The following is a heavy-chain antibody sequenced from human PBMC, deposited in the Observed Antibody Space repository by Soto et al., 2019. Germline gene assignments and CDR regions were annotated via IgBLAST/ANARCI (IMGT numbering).Heavy chain of an antibody. CDR1: GGSISSYF. D-gene: IGHD3-3*01. CDR2: IYYSGST. Sequence: ASETLSLTCTVSGGSISSYFWSWIRQPPGKGLEWIGYIYYSGSTNYNPSLKSRVTISVDTSKNQFSLKLSSVTAADTAVYYCARGVEEYDFWSGSETFDYWGQGTLVTVSS. CDR3: ARGVEEYDFWSGSETFDY. J-gene: IGHJ4*02. V-gene: IGHV4-59*01.